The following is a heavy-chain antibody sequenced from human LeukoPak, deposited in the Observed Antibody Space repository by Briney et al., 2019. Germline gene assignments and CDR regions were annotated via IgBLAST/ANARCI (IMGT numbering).Heavy chain of an antibody. J-gene: IGHJ4*02. CDR2: ITGSGTII. Sequence: GGSLRLSCAASGFSFSDHYMSSIRRAPGKGLEWLSYITGSGTIIKYADSVRGRFTISRDNAKNSVYLQMNSLRADDTGVYYCARYHHYFDYWGQGTLVTVSS. CDR3: ARYHHYFDY. CDR1: GFSFSDHY. V-gene: IGHV3-11*04.